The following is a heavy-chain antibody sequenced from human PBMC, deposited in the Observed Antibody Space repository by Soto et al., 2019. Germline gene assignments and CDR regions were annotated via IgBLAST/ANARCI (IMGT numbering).Heavy chain of an antibody. Sequence: ASVKVSCKASGYTFTSYGISWVRQAPGQGLEWMGWISAYNGNTNYAQKLQGRVTMTTDTSTSTAYMELRSLRSDDTAVYYCASGGRVTSGYQDYYYGMDVWGQGTTVTVSS. CDR3: ASGGRVTSGYQDYYYGMDV. CDR2: ISAYNGNT. CDR1: GYTFTSYG. J-gene: IGHJ6*02. V-gene: IGHV1-18*01. D-gene: IGHD3-16*01.